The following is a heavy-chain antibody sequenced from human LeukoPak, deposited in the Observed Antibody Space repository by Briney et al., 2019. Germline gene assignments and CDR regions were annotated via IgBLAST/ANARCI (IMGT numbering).Heavy chain of an antibody. CDR1: GFTFSSYG. V-gene: IGHV3-21*01. CDR2: ISSSSSYI. Sequence: GGSLRLSCAASGFTFSSYGMSWVRQAPGKGLEWVSSISSSSSYIYYADSVKGRFTISRDNAKNSLYLQMNSLRAEDTAVYYCARAYYDILTGYYFDAFDIWGQGTLVTVSS. J-gene: IGHJ3*02. CDR3: ARAYYDILTGYYFDAFDI. D-gene: IGHD3-9*01.